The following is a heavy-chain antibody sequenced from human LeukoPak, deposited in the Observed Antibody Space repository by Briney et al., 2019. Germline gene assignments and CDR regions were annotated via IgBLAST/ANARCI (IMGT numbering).Heavy chain of an antibody. Sequence: QPGRSLRLSCAASGFTFRSYGMHWVRQAPGKGLEWVSAISGSGGSTYYADSVKGRFTISRDNSKNTLYLQMNSLRAEDTAVYYCAEDTLWGVDGDSADWGQGTLVTVSS. CDR3: AEDTLWGVDGDSAD. J-gene: IGHJ4*02. D-gene: IGHD4-17*01. CDR1: GFTFRSYG. CDR2: ISGSGGST. V-gene: IGHV3-23*01.